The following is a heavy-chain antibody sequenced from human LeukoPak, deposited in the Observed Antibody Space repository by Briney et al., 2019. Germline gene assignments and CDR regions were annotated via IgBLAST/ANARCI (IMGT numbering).Heavy chain of an antibody. J-gene: IGHJ5*02. Sequence: PGGSLRLSCAASGFTVSSNYMSWVRQAPGKGLEWVSVIYSGGSTYYADSVKGRFTISRDNSKKTLYLQMNSLRAEDTAVYYCASGDFWSGYYTGFMPDPWGQGTLATVSS. CDR3: ASGDFWSGYYTGFMPDP. CDR1: GFTVSSNY. D-gene: IGHD3-3*01. CDR2: IYSGGST. V-gene: IGHV3-66*02.